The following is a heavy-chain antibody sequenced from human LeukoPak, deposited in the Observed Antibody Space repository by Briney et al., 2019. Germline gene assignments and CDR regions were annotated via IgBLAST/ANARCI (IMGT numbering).Heavy chain of an antibody. J-gene: IGHJ6*02. Sequence: SETLSLTCTVSGGSISSSSYYWGWIRQPPGKGLEWIGSIYYSGSTYYNPSLKSRVTISVDTSKNQFSLKLSSVTAADTAVYYCARDTSNLYYYGMDVWGQGTTVTVSS. CDR2: IYYSGST. CDR1: GGSISSSSYY. D-gene: IGHD4-11*01. V-gene: IGHV4-39*07. CDR3: ARDTSNLYYYGMDV.